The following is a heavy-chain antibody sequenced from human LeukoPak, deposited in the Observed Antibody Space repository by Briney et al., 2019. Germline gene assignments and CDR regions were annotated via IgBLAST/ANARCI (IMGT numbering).Heavy chain of an antibody. CDR2: ISYDGSNK. Sequence: PGRSLRLSCAPSGFTFSSYAMHWVRQAPGKGLEWVAVISYDGSNKYYADSVKGRFTISRDNSKNTLYLQMNSLRAEDTAVYYCAREGSGVDTAMAEHGWGYDYGHYYYYYMDVWGKGTTVTVSS. V-gene: IGHV3-30*04. J-gene: IGHJ6*03. CDR3: AREGSGVDTAMAEHGWGYDYGHYYYYYMDV. D-gene: IGHD5-18*01. CDR1: GFTFSSYA.